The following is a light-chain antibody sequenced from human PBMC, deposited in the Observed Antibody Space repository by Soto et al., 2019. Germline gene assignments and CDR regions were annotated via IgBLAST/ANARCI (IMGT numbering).Light chain of an antibody. CDR3: QQYGNETIT. V-gene: IGKV3-20*01. CDR1: QNIGTK. CDR2: AAS. Sequence: TQSPVPLSVTPGGGVTLSCRASQNIGTKLAWCQNIPGKAPRLLIYAASSRATGIPDRVSGSGSGTALTLSISRLEVEDFEVYQCQQYGNETITFGQGTRLEIK. J-gene: IGKJ5*01.